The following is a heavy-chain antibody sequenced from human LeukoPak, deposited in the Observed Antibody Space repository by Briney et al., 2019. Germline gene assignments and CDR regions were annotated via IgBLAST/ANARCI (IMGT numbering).Heavy chain of an antibody. CDR3: VRAYCSGGSCSLDY. Sequence: PGGSLRLSCAASGFIFSRYWMYWVRQAPGKGLVWVSRINSGGGTTSYADSVKGRFTISRDDAKNTLYLQMNSLGAEDTAVYYCVRAYCSGGSCSLDYWGQGTLVTVSS. CDR1: GFIFSRYW. J-gene: IGHJ4*02. V-gene: IGHV3-74*01. CDR2: INSGGGTT. D-gene: IGHD2-15*01.